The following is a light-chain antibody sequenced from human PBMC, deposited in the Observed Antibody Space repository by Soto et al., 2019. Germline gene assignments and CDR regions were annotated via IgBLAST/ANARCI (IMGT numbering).Light chain of an antibody. J-gene: IGKJ2*01. CDR2: GAS. Sequence: EIGMTQSPASLSVSPGDGATLSCRSSQSVASNVAWYPQKPGQGPRLLIHGASTRAVGVPARFSGSGSGTDFTLTISSLQSEDFAVYYCQQYHNWPPQYTFGQGTKLQSK. CDR3: QQYHNWPPQYT. V-gene: IGKV3-15*01. CDR1: QSVASN.